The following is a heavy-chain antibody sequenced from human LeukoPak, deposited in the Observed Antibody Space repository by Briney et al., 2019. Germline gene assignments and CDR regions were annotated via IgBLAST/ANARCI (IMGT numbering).Heavy chain of an antibody. J-gene: IGHJ3*02. V-gene: IGHV1-2*02. Sequence: ASAKVSCKASGYTFTGYYMHWVRQAPGQGLEWMGWINPNSGGTNYAQKFQGRVTMTRDTSISTAYMELSRLRSDDTAVYYCARDASSGYYYVFGAFDIWGQGTMVTVSS. CDR1: GYTFTGYY. CDR2: INPNSGGT. CDR3: ARDASSGYYYVFGAFDI. D-gene: IGHD3-22*01.